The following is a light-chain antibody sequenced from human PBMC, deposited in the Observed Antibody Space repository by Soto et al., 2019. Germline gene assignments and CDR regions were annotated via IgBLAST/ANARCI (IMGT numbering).Light chain of an antibody. J-gene: IGLJ1*01. CDR1: NIGNKR. CDR3: QVWDSNSVYV. Sequence: SYELTQPPSVSVAPGQTARITCGGNNIGNKRVHWYQQKPSQAPVLVVYDDSDRPSGIPERFSGSNSGNTATLSISRVEAGDEADYYCQVWDSNSVYVFGTGTQLTVL. CDR2: DDS. V-gene: IGLV3-21*02.